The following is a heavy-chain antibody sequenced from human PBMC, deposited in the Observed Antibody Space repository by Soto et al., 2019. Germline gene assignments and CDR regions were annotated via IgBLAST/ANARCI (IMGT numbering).Heavy chain of an antibody. CDR2: ISGSGGAT. CDR1: GFTFSKYA. V-gene: IGHV3-23*01. CDR3: VSDFGDYKFDS. D-gene: IGHD4-17*01. Sequence: GGSLRLSCAASGFTFSKYAMSWVRQAPGKGLEWVSGISGSGGATYYADSVKGRFTISRDNSKSTLYLQMNSPRAEDTAVYYCVSDFGDYKFDSWGQGTLVTVSS. J-gene: IGHJ4*02.